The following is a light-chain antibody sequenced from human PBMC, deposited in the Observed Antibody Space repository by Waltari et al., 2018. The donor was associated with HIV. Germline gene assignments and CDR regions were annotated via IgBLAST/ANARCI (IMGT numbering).Light chain of an antibody. CDR2: GNS. J-gene: IGLJ3*02. Sequence: HSVLTQPPSVSGAPGQRVTISRPRGSSNIGAGYDVHWYQKLPGTAPKLLIYGNSNRPSGVPDRFSGSKSGTSASLAITGLQAEDEADYYCQSYDSSLSGSVFGGGTKLTVL. CDR3: QSYDSSLSGSV. CDR1: SSNIGAGYD. V-gene: IGLV1-40*01.